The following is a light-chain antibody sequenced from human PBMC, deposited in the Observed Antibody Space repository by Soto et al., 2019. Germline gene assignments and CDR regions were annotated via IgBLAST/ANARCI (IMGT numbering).Light chain of an antibody. CDR1: SSDIGGYNF. J-gene: IGLJ1*01. CDR2: EVS. V-gene: IGLV2-14*01. Sequence: QSALTQPASVSGSPGQSITISCTGTSSDIGGYNFVSWYQHHPGRAPKLIIYEVSNRPSGVSNRFSGSKSGDTASLTISGLQAEDEADYYCTSYRTTTTLLFVFGTGTKVTVL. CDR3: TSYRTTTTLLFV.